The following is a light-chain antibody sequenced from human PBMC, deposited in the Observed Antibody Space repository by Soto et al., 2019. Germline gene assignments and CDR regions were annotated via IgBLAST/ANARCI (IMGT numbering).Light chain of an antibody. Sequence: DIVMTQSPRSLPVTPGEPASISCRSSQSLLHSNGNKYLDWYQLKPGQSPRLLIYLASNRASGGPDRFSGSGSGTDFTLTITRVEAEDVGIYFCMHALLQGITFGQGTRLEIK. CDR2: LAS. CDR1: QSLLHSNGNKY. J-gene: IGKJ5*01. V-gene: IGKV2-28*01. CDR3: MHALLQGIT.